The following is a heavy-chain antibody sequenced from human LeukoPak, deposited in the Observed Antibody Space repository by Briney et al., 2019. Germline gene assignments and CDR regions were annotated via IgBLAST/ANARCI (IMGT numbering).Heavy chain of an antibody. CDR2: ISSSGGST. V-gene: IGHV3-23*01. Sequence: PGGSLRLSCAASGFTFSNYDMSWVRQAPGKGLEWVSVISSSGGSTYYADSVKGRFTISRDNSKDTLYLQMNSLRAEDTAVYYCAKDLGFIVGGGYWGQGTLVTVSS. CDR3: AKDLGFIVGGGY. CDR1: GFTFSNYD. D-gene: IGHD1-26*01. J-gene: IGHJ4*02.